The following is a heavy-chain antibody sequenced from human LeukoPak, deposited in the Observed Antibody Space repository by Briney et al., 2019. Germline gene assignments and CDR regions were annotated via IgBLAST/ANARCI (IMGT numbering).Heavy chain of an antibody. CDR1: GGSISSYY. J-gene: IGHJ2*01. CDR2: IYYSGST. D-gene: IGHD3-16*01. V-gene: IGHV4-59*01. Sequence: PSETLSLTCTVSGGSISSYYWSWIRQPPGKGLEWIGYIYYSGSTNYNPSLKSRVTISVDTSKNQFSLKLRSVTAADTAVYYCARGGGWDWHFDLWGRGTLVTVSS. CDR3: ARGGGWDWHFDL.